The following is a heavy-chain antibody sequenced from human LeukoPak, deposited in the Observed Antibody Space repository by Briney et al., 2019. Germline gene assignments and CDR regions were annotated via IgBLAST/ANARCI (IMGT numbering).Heavy chain of an antibody. CDR3: ARVNINNWHSCDY. D-gene: IGHD1-1*01. J-gene: IGHJ4*02. Sequence: PSETLSLTCTVSGGSISSYYWSWIRQPPGKGLEWIGYIYYSGSTNYNPSLKSRVTISVDTSKNQFSLKLSSVTAADTAVYCCARVNINNWHSCDYWGQGTLVTVSS. CDR1: GGSISSYY. V-gene: IGHV4-59*12. CDR2: IYYSGST.